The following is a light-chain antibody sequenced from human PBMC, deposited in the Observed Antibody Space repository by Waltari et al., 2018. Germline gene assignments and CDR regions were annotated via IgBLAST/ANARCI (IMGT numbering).Light chain of an antibody. CDR1: SSDFAVFNY. CDR2: DVS. Sequence: QSALTQSASVSGSPGQSITIPCTGTSSDFAVFNYVSWYQQHPGKAPQLMIYDVSKRPSGVSNRFSGSKSGNTASLTISGLRAEDEADYYCSSYTSTWVFGGGTKLTVL. J-gene: IGLJ3*02. CDR3: SSYTSTWV. V-gene: IGLV2-14*01.